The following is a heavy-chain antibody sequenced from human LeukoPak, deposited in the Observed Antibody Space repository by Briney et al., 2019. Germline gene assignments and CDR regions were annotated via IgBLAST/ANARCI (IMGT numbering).Heavy chain of an antibody. CDR1: GFTFSSYS. V-gene: IGHV3-48*01. CDR2: ISSSSSTI. D-gene: IGHD3-3*01. Sequence: AGGSLRLSCAASGFTFSSYSMNWVRQAPGKGLEWVSYISSSSSTIYYADSVKGRFTISRDNAKNSLYLQMNSLRAEDTAVYYCARDLELGIFGVVTAYYYYMDVWGKGTTVTVSS. J-gene: IGHJ6*03. CDR3: ARDLELGIFGVVTAYYYYMDV.